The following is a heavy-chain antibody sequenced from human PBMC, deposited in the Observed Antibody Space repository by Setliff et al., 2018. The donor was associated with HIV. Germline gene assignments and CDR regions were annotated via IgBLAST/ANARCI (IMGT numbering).Heavy chain of an antibody. D-gene: IGHD6-19*01. V-gene: IGHV4-59*08. Sequence: PSETLSLTCTVSGGPISSYYWSWIRQPPGKGLEWIAYIHYSGDTNYNPSLKSRVTISIDTAKSQFSLRLASVTAADTAVYYCARQLGRWHTGWYADDAFDVWGQGTVVTVSS. J-gene: IGHJ3*01. CDR3: ARQLGRWHTGWYADDAFDV. CDR1: GGPISSYY. CDR2: IHYSGDT.